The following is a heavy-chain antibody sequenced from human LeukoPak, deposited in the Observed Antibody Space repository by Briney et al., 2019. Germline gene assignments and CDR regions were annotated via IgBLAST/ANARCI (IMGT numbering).Heavy chain of an antibody. Sequence: PSETLSLTCAVSGGSFSGYYWSWIRQPPGKGLEWIGEINHSGSTNYNPSLKSRVTISVDTSKNQFSLKLSSVTAADTAVYYCARGRGSRPGIAAAGEKLTFDYWGQGTLVTVSS. V-gene: IGHV4-34*01. J-gene: IGHJ4*02. CDR1: GGSFSGYY. D-gene: IGHD6-13*01. CDR2: INHSGST. CDR3: ARGRGSRPGIAAAGEKLTFDY.